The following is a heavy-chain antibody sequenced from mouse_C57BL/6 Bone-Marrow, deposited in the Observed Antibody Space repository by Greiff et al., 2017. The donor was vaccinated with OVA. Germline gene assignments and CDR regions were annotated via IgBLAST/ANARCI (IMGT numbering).Heavy chain of an antibody. J-gene: IGHJ1*03. CDR2: IFPGRGST. CDR1: GYTFTGYW. Sequence: QVQLQQSGAELMKPGASVKLSCKATGYTFTGYWIEWVKQRPGHGLEWLGEIFPGRGSTHYNEKFKGQATFTADTSSNTAYMQLSSLTTEDSAIDDGATETGWSIDDWGTGTTVTVAS. D-gene: IGHD1-1*02. V-gene: IGHV1-9*01. CDR3: ATETGWSIDD.